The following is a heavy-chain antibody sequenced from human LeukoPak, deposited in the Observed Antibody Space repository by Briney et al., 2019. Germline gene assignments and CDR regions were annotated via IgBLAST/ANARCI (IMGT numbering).Heavy chain of an antibody. CDR1: GYTFTGYY. Sequence: ASVKVSCKASGYTFTGYYMHWVRQAPGQGLECMGWINPTSGGTNYAQKFQGRVTMTRDTSISTAYMELSRLRSDDTAVYYCARSFLSFGYCSSTSCYRDMDVWGKGTTVTVSS. CDR2: INPTSGGT. J-gene: IGHJ6*03. CDR3: ARSFLSFGYCSSTSCYRDMDV. V-gene: IGHV1-2*02. D-gene: IGHD2-2*03.